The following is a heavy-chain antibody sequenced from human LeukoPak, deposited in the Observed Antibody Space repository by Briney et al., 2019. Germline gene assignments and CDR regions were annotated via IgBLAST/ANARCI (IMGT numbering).Heavy chain of an antibody. V-gene: IGHV3-23*01. CDR1: GFTFSNYG. Sequence: GGSLRLSCAASGFTFSNYGMSWVRQAPGKGLEWVSVISGSGANTYYADSVKGRFTISRDNSKNTLYLQMNSLRAEDTAVYYCAKSIAVAGGSDYWGQGTLVTVSS. J-gene: IGHJ4*02. D-gene: IGHD6-19*01. CDR2: ISGSGANT. CDR3: AKSIAVAGGSDY.